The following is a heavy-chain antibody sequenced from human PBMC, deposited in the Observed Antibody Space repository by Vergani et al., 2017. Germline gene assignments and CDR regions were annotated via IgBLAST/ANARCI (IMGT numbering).Heavy chain of an antibody. Sequence: QVQLQESGPGLVKPSETLSLTCTVSGGSVSSGSYYWSWIRKPPGKGLEWIGYIYYSGSTNYNPSLKSRVTISVDTSKNQFSLKLSSVTAADTAVYYCARSPTYYYDSSGYLNYYYGMDVWGQGP. D-gene: IGHD3-22*01. CDR2: IYYSGST. V-gene: IGHV4-61*01. CDR1: GGSVSSGSYY. CDR3: ARSPTYYYDSSGYLNYYYGMDV. J-gene: IGHJ6*02.